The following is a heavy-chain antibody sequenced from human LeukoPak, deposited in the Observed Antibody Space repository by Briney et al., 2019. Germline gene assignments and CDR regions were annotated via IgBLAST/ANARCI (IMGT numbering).Heavy chain of an antibody. CDR3: ARLDGDSTVFQH. CDR2: IYYSGST. J-gene: IGHJ1*01. D-gene: IGHD4-17*01. V-gene: IGHV4-39*01. CDR1: GGSISSYY. Sequence: PSETLSLTCTVSGGSISSYYWSWIRQPPGKGLEWVGSIYYSGSTYYSPSLKSRVTISVDTSKNQFSLKLSSVTAADTAVYYCARLDGDSTVFQHWGQGTLVTVSS.